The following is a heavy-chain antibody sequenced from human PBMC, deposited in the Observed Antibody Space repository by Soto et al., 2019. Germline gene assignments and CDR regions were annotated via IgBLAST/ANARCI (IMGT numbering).Heavy chain of an antibody. D-gene: IGHD2-15*01. Sequence: QVQLVESGGGVVQPGRSLRLSCAASGFTFSSYAMHWVRQAPGKGLEWVAVISYDGSNKYYADSAKGRFTISGDNSKNTLYLQMNSLRAEDTAVYYCAREREAADDYYYGMDVWGQGTTVTVSS. CDR2: ISYDGSNK. CDR1: GFTFSSYA. V-gene: IGHV3-30-3*01. CDR3: AREREAADDYYYGMDV. J-gene: IGHJ6*02.